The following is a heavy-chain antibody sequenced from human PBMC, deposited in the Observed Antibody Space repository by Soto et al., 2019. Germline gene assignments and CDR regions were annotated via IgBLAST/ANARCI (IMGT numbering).Heavy chain of an antibody. V-gene: IGHV4-30-4*01. CDR2: IYYSGTT. J-gene: IGHJ3*02. Sequence: QVQLQESGPGLVKPSQTLSLTCTVSGDPISSGDYYWSWIRQPPGKGLEWSGYIYYSGTTYYSPSLKSRVTMSVDTWKNQSALKLSSVTAADTAVYYCASAPYRGTNSRGALEMWGQGTMVTVSS. CDR3: ASAPYRGTNSRGALEM. CDR1: GDPISSGDYY. D-gene: IGHD2-8*01.